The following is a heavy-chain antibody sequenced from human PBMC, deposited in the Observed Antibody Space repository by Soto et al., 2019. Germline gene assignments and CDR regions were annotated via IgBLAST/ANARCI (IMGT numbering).Heavy chain of an antibody. Sequence: PSVTLCLTCTVAGSSNRSPNRIWIRQPPVKGLEWIGYIYYSGSTNDNPSRKSRVTISVDTSKNQFSLKFSSVTAAYTAVYYCARRYGATFDDWGQGTLVTVS. CDR3: ARRYGATFDD. V-gene: IGHV4-59*11. D-gene: IGHD1-26*01. J-gene: IGHJ4*02. CDR2: IYYSGST. CDR1: GSSNRSPN.